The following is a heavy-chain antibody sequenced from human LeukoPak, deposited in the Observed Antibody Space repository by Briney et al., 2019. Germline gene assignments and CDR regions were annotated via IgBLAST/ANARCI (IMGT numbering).Heavy chain of an antibody. V-gene: IGHV3-23*01. CDR1: GFTFSSYG. D-gene: IGHD6-13*01. CDR3: ASVAAAGTLRDY. Sequence: PGGSLRLSCAASGFTFSSYGMSWVRQAPGKGLEWVSAISGSGGSTYYADSVKGRFTISRDNSKNTLYLQMNSLRAEDTAVYYCASVAAAGTLRDYWGQGTLVTVSS. J-gene: IGHJ4*02. CDR2: ISGSGGST.